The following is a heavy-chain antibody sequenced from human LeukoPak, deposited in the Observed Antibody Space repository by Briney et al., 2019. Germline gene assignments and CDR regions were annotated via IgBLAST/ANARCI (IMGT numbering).Heavy chain of an antibody. Sequence: PGGSLRLSCAASGFTFDDYALHWVRQIPGKGLEWVSGITWNSCSIAYADSVKGRFTISRDNAKNSLYLQMSNLRPDDTALYYCAKDTGIAPEGYYFDKWGQGTQVTVSS. D-gene: IGHD2-2*01. J-gene: IGHJ4*02. CDR1: GFTFDDYA. CDR3: AKDTGIAPEGYYFDK. V-gene: IGHV3-9*01. CDR2: ITWNSCSI.